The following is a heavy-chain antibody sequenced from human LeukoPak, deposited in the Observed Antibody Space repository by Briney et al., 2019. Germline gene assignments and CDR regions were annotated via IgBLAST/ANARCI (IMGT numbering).Heavy chain of an antibody. J-gene: IGHJ6*03. D-gene: IGHD1-1*01. Sequence: QSGGSLRLSCAASGFTFSSYGMHWVRQAPGKGLEWVAVISYDGSNKYYADSVKGRFTISRDNSKNTLYLQMNSLRAEDTAVYYCAKAAVQLERRRYYYYYMDVWGKGTTVTVSS. CDR1: GFTFSSYG. CDR3: AKAAVQLERRRYYYYYMDV. CDR2: ISYDGSNK. V-gene: IGHV3-30*18.